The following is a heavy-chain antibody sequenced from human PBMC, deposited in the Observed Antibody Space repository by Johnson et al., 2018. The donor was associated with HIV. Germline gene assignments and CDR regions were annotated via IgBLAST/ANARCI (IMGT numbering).Heavy chain of an antibody. V-gene: IGHV3-NL1*01. J-gene: IGHJ3*02. CDR1: GFTFSSYA. CDR2: INWNGGSK. CDR3: ARVRIIYSSSSHAFDI. Sequence: QVQLVESGGGVVQPGRSLRLSCAASGFTFSSYAMHWVCQAPGKGLEWVSGINWNGGSKGYADSVKGRFTISRDNSKNTLYLQMSSLRVEDTAVYCCARVRIIYSSSSHAFDIWGQGTMVTVSS. D-gene: IGHD6-6*01.